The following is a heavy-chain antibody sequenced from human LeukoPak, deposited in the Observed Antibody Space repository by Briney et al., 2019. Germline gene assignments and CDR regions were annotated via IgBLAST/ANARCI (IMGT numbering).Heavy chain of an antibody. CDR3: ARGDVGRGWYVGFDY. CDR2: IYYTGST. CDR1: GDSVSSGTYY. D-gene: IGHD6-19*01. V-gene: IGHV4-61*01. Sequence: SETLSLTCAVSGDSVSSGTYYWNWLRQPPGKGLEWIGYIYYTGSTNYNPSLKSRVTISVDTSKNQFSLRLSSVTAADTAVYFCARGDVGRGWYVGFDYRGQGTLVTVSS. J-gene: IGHJ4*02.